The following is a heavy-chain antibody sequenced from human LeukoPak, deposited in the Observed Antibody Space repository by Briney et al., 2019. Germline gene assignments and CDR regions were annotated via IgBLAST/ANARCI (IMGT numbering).Heavy chain of an antibody. D-gene: IGHD3-22*01. CDR1: GGSTSSYY. V-gene: IGHV4-4*07. J-gene: IGHJ4*02. CDR3: AREGYYGSSGYYPEN. Sequence: PSETLSLTCTVSGGSTSSYYWSWIRQPAGKGLQWIGRIYTSGSTNCNPSLKSRVTMSVDTSKNQFSLKLSSVTAADTAVYYRAREGYYGSSGYYPENWGQGTLVTVSS. CDR2: IYTSGST.